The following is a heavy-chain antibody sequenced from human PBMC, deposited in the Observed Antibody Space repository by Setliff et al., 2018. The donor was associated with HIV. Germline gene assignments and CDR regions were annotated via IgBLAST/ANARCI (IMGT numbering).Heavy chain of an antibody. Sequence: GASVKVSCKASGYTFTSFAIHWVRQAPGHGLEWMGWINAGNGDTEYSQKFQGRVTIDRDTSASTAYMELRSLRSDDTAVYYCARDHGILTGYYTDHWGQGTLVTVSS. D-gene: IGHD3-9*01. CDR2: INAGNGDT. V-gene: IGHV1-3*01. CDR1: GYTFTSFA. CDR3: ARDHGILTGYYTDH. J-gene: IGHJ4*02.